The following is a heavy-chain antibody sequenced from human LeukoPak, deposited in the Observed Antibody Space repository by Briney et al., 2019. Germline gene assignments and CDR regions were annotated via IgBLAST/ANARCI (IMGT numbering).Heavy chain of an antibody. V-gene: IGHV4-34*01. Sequence: KPSETLSLTCAVYGGSFSGYYWSWLRQPPGKGLEWIGEINHSGSTNYNPSLKSRVTISVDTSKNQFSLKLSSVTAADTALYYCARQDILTDGNWFDPWGQGTLVTVSS. CDR1: GGSFSGYY. J-gene: IGHJ5*02. CDR3: ARQDILTDGNWFDP. CDR2: INHSGST. D-gene: IGHD3-9*01.